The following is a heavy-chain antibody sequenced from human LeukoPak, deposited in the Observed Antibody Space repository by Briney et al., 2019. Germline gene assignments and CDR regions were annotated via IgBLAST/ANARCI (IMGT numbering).Heavy chain of an antibody. J-gene: IGHJ5*02. V-gene: IGHV1-58*01. Sequence: TSVKVSCKASGFTFTSSAVQWVRQARGQRLEWIGWIVVGSGNTNYAQKFQERVTITRDMSTSTAYMELSSLRSEDTAVYYCAADQAYYYDSSGYPSDNWFDPWGQGTLVTVSS. CDR2: IVVGSGNT. CDR1: GFTFTSSA. CDR3: AADQAYYYDSSGYPSDNWFDP. D-gene: IGHD3-22*01.